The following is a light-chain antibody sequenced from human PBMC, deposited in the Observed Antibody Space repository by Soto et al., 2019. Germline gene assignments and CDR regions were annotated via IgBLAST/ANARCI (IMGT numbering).Light chain of an antibody. V-gene: IGLV2-23*03. J-gene: IGLJ1*01. CDR2: EGS. CDR3: RSYAGSSTFDEV. CDR1: SSDVGSYNL. Sequence: QSALTQPASVSGSPGQSITISCTGTSSDVGSYNLVSWYQPHPGKAPKLMIYEGSKRPSGVSNRFSGSKSGNTASLTISGLQAEDEADYYCRSYAGSSTFDEVFGTGTKVTVL.